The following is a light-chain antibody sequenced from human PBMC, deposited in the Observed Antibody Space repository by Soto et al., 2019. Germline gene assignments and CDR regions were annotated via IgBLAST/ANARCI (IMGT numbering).Light chain of an antibody. J-gene: IGKJ5*01. CDR2: AAS. V-gene: IGKV1-39*01. CDR3: QQSYNTPIT. CDR1: QSISYY. Sequence: DIQMTQSPSSLSASVGDRVTITCRASQSISYYLNWYQQKPGKAPKVLIYAASSLQSGVPSRFSGSGSGTDFTLTISSLQPEDFATYYCQQSYNTPITFGQGTRLEIK.